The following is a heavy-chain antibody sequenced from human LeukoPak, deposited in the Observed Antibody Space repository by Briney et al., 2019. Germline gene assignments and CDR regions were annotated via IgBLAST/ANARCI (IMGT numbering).Heavy chain of an antibody. D-gene: IGHD3-3*01. CDR1: GVSINSHY. Sequence: SETLSLTCTVSGVSINSHYWSWIRQPPGKGLEWIGYIYYSGNTNYNPSLKSRVTVSLDTSKNQFSLKLTSVTAADTAVYYCARFITIFGVVTGNWFDPWGQGTLVTVSS. CDR2: IYYSGNT. V-gene: IGHV4-59*11. CDR3: ARFITIFGVVTGNWFDP. J-gene: IGHJ5*02.